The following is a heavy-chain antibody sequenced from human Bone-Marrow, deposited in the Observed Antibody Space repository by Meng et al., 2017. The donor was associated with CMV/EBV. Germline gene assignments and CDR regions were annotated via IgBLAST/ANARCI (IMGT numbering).Heavy chain of an antibody. Sequence: GESLKXSCXASGFTFSSYWMHWVRQVPGKGLVWVSRIYDDGSITNYADSVKGRFTISRDNAKNTLYLQMNSLRVEDAAVYYCARVKAAAHEMMVITLDYWGQGILVTVSS. V-gene: IGHV3-74*01. CDR1: GFTFSSYW. D-gene: IGHD2-21*01. CDR3: ARVKAAAHEMMVITLDY. CDR2: IYDDGSIT. J-gene: IGHJ4*02.